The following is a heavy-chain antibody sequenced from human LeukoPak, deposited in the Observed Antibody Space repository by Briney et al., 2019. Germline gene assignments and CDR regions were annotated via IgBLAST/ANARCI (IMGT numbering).Heavy chain of an antibody. Sequence: GGSLRLSCAASGFTFSSYSMNWVRQAPGKGLEWVSSISSSSSYIYYADSVKGRFTISRDNAKNSLYLQMNSLRAEDTAVYYCARVTKDYYDSSGYLAFFDYWGQGTLVTVSS. CDR3: ARVTKDYYDSSGYLAFFDY. CDR2: ISSSSSYI. J-gene: IGHJ4*02. D-gene: IGHD3-22*01. V-gene: IGHV3-21*01. CDR1: GFTFSSYS.